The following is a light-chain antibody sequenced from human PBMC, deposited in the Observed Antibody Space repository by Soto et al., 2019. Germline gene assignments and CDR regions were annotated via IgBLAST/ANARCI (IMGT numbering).Light chain of an antibody. V-gene: IGKV3D-20*01. J-gene: IGKJ1*01. CDR1: QTVGSTY. CDR3: QHYGSSPLT. CDR2: DAS. Sequence: EIVLTQSPATLSLSPGERATLSCGASQTVGSTYLAWYQQKPGLAPRLLIYDASSRATGIPDRFSGSGSGTDFTITISRLEPEDFAVYYCQHYGSSPLTFGQGTKVEIK.